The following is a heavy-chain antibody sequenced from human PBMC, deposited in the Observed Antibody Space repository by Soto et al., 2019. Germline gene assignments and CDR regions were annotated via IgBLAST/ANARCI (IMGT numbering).Heavy chain of an antibody. CDR3: ARAQAIYGYRDWYFGV. J-gene: IGHJ2*01. CDR1: GFTFNTYD. D-gene: IGHD2-21*01. V-gene: IGHV3-30*03. Sequence: GGSLRLSCAASGFTFNTYDMHWVRQAPGKGLEWVAMISFDSRDQYYADSFKGRFTISRDNSENTVYLQMNSLRVDDTGVFFCARAQAIYGYRDWYFGVWGRGTLVTVSS. CDR2: ISFDSRDQ.